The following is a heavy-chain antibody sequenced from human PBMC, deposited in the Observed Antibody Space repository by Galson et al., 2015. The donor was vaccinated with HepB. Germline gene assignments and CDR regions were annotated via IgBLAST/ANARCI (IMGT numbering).Heavy chain of an antibody. CDR3: AKDRLGAYCSSTSCYTGFDY. Sequence: SLRLSCAASGSTFSSYAMSWVRQAPGKGLEWVSAISGSGGSTYYADSVKGRFTISRDNSKNTLYLQMNSLRAEDTAVYYCAKDRLGAYCSSTSCYTGFDYWGQGTLVTVSS. D-gene: IGHD2-2*02. J-gene: IGHJ4*02. CDR1: GSTFSSYA. CDR2: ISGSGGST. V-gene: IGHV3-23*01.